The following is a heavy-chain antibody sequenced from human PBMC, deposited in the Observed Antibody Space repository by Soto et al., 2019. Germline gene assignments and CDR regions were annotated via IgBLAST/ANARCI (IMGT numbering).Heavy chain of an antibody. CDR1: GASISYGGFS. J-gene: IGHJ5*02. D-gene: IGHD2-15*01. V-gene: IGHV4-30-2*06. Sequence: QLQLQESGSGVVRTSETLSLTCTVFGASISYGGFSWSWIRQSPGKGLEWIGYINHFESTYFHPSFKSRLFMSIARSRNKCSLNLRSATAGDMAVYYCVWGGGYGAFDPWGQGVPVTVSS. CDR2: INHFEST. CDR3: VWGGGYGAFDP.